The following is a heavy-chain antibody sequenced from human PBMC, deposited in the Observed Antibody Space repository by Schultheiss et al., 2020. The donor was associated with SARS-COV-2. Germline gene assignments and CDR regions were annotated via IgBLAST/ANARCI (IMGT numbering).Heavy chain of an antibody. CDR3: ARGRWESTVTGGGYYYYYGMDV. J-gene: IGHJ6*02. Sequence: SETLSLTCTVSGGSISTYYWSWIRQPPGKGLEWIGYIYYSGSTNYIPSLKSRVTISLDTSKNQFSLKLSSVTAADTAVYYCARGRWESTVTGGGYYYYYGMDVWGQGTTVTVSS. CDR1: GGSISTYY. D-gene: IGHD4-17*01. V-gene: IGHV4-59*12. CDR2: IYYSGST.